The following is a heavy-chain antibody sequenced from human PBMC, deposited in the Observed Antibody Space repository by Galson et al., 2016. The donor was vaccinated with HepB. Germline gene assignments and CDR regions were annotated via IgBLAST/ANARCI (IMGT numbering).Heavy chain of an antibody. CDR3: ARGTYYDSATRFDP. Sequence: ETLSLTCAVNGGAFSGHYWSWIRQPPGRGLEWIGEINHSGDTNYNPSLKSRVNLSVDMSKKQVTLELTSVTVADTAIYYCARGTYYDSATRFDPWGQGTPVTVAS. CDR2: INHSGDT. D-gene: IGHD3-3*01. J-gene: IGHJ5*02. V-gene: IGHV4-34*01. CDR1: GGAFSGHY.